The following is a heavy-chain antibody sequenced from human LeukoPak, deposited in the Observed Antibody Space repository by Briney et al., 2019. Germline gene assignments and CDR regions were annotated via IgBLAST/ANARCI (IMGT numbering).Heavy chain of an antibody. CDR1: GYTFTSYY. CDR2: INPSGGST. V-gene: IGHV1-46*01. Sequence: ASVKVSCKASGYTFTSYYMHWVRQAPGQGLEWMGIINPSGGSTSYAQKFQGRVTMTRDTSTSTVYMELSSLRSEDTAVYYCARSAPKYCYYYYGMDVWGQGTTVTVSS. CDR3: ARSAPKYCYYYYGMDV. J-gene: IGHJ6*02.